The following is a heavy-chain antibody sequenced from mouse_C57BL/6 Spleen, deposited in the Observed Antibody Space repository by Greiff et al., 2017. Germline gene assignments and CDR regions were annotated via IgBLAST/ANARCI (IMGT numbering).Heavy chain of an antibody. CDR3: ANRNWDSYFDY. CDR1: GYAFSSSW. J-gene: IGHJ2*01. Sequence: QVQLQQSGPELVKPGASVKISCKASGYAFSSSWMNWVKQRPGQGLEWIGRIYPGDGDTNYNGKFKGKATLTADKSSSTAYMQLSSLTSEDSAVYFCANRNWDSYFDYWGQGTTLTVSS. D-gene: IGHD4-1*01. CDR2: IYPGDGDT. V-gene: IGHV1-82*01.